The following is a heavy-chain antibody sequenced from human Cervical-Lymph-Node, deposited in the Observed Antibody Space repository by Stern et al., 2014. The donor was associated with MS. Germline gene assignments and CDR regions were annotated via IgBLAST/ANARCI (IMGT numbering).Heavy chain of an antibody. J-gene: IGHJ6*02. V-gene: IGHV3-11*01. CDR2: ISRTGDTI. CDR1: GFTFSDHY. Sequence: VQLVQSGGGLVKPGESLRLSCAASGFTFSDHYMSWVRQAPGKGLEWISYISRTGDTIYYADSVKGRFTISRDNVKNSLYLQMNSLRAEDAALYYCARGGSAYYYGMDVWGQGTAVTVYS. CDR3: ARGGSAYYYGMDV.